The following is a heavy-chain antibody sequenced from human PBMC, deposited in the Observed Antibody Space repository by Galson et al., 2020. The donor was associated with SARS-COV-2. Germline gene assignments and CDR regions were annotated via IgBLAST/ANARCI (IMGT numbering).Heavy chain of an antibody. CDR2: IDWDDDK. CDR1: GFSLSTSGMR. CDR3: ARSYYDILTGYLAAFDI. V-gene: IGHV2-70*04. Sequence: SGPTLVKPTQTLTLTCTFSGFSLSTSGMRVSWIRQPPGKALEWLARIDWDDDKFYSTSLKTRLTISKDTSKNQVVLTMTNIDPVDTATYYCARSYYDILTGYLAAFDIWGQGTMVTVSS. J-gene: IGHJ3*02. D-gene: IGHD3-9*01.